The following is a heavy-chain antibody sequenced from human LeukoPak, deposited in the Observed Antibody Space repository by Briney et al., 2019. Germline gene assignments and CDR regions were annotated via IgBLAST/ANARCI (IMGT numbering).Heavy chain of an antibody. Sequence: GGSLRLSCAASGFSFDDYDMSWVRQAPGKGLEWVSGINWNGGSTGYVDSVKGRFTISRDNAKNSLYLQMSSLRAEDTALYYCAREEGGYFDYWGQGTLVTVSS. CDR3: AREEGGYFDY. D-gene: IGHD3-16*01. CDR1: GFSFDDYD. V-gene: IGHV3-20*04. CDR2: INWNGGST. J-gene: IGHJ4*02.